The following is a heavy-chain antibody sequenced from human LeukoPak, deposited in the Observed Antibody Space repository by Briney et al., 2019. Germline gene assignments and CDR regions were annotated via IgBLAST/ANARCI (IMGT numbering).Heavy chain of an antibody. D-gene: IGHD3-9*01. CDR2: INGHGSTT. Sequence: GGSLRLSCAASGLTFTNYAMTWVRQAPGKGLEWVSAINGHGSTTYYIVSVKGRFTISRDSSKNTVYLQMNSLRAEDTALYYCVAGVDILPGYPNVYWGQGTLVTVSS. CDR1: GLTFTNYA. CDR3: VAGVDILPGYPNVY. V-gene: IGHV3-23*01. J-gene: IGHJ4*02.